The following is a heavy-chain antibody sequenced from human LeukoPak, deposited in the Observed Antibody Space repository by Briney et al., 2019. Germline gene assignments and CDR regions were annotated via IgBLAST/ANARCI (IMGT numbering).Heavy chain of an antibody. CDR1: GRSISSSSYY. J-gene: IGHJ4*02. CDR2: IYYNGST. D-gene: IGHD2-15*01. Sequence: SDTLSLTCTVSGRSISSSSYYWGWIRQPPGKGLEWIGSIYYNGSTYYNPSLKSRVTISVDTSKNQFSLKLSPVTAADTAVYYGAVIVVGGPHYFDYWGQGTLVTVSS. V-gene: IGHV4-39*01. CDR3: AVIVVGGPHYFDY.